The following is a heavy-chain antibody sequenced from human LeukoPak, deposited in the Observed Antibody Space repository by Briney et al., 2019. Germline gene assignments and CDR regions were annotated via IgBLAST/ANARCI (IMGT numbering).Heavy chain of an antibody. D-gene: IGHD2-21*01. CDR1: GFTFSSYI. V-gene: IGHV3-30*04. CDR3: ARDPEGGDYYYYMDV. CDR2: ISDDGSNK. J-gene: IGHJ6*03. Sequence: GGSLRLSCAASGFTFSSYIIHWVRQAPGKGLEWVAVISDDGSNKYYADSVKGRFTISRDNSKNTLYLQMNSLRAEDTAVYYCARDPEGGDYYYYMDVWGKGTTVTVSS.